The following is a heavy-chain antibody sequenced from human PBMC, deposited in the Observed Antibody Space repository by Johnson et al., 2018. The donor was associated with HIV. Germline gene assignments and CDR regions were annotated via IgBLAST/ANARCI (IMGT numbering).Heavy chain of an antibody. CDR3: ARDPPSYGSGSYFRAFDI. CDR2: IYSGGST. CDR1: GFTVSSNY. Sequence: VQLVESGGGLVQPGGSLRLSCAASGFTVSSNYMRWVRQAPGKGLEWVSVIYSGGSTYYADSVKGRFTISRDNSKNTPYLQMNSLRAEDTAVYYCARDPPSYGSGSYFRAFDIWGQGTMVTVSS. V-gene: IGHV3-66*01. D-gene: IGHD3-10*01. J-gene: IGHJ3*02.